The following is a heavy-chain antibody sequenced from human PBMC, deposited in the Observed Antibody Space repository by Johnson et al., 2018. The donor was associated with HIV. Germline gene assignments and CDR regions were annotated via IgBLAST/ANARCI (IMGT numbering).Heavy chain of an antibody. J-gene: IGHJ3*02. Sequence: QVQLVESGGGVVQSGRSLRLSCAASGFTSSSYAMHWVRQAPGKGLEWVAVIPYDGSNKYYAASVKGRFTISRDNSKNTLYLQMNSLREEDTAVYYCARPLSSGLGFDAFDIWGQGTRVTVAS. CDR2: IPYDGSNK. CDR3: ARPLSSGLGFDAFDI. V-gene: IGHV3-30*04. D-gene: IGHD3-22*01. CDR1: GFTSSSYA.